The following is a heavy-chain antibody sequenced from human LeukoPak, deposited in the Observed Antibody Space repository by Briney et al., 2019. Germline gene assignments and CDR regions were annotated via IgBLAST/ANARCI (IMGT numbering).Heavy chain of an antibody. CDR3: ARQWLQSSFDY. CDR2: ISSSSSYI. Sequence: GGSLRLSCAASGFTFSSYNMDWVRQAPGKGLEWVSSISSSSSYIYYADSVKGRFTISRANAHNSLYLQMNGLRAEDTAAYYCARQWLQSSFDYWGQGTLVTVSS. CDR1: GFTFSSYN. D-gene: IGHD5-24*01. J-gene: IGHJ4*02. V-gene: IGHV3-21*01.